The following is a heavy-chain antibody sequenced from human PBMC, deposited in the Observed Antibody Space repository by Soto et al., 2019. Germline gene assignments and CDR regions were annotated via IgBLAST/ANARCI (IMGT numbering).Heavy chain of an antibody. CDR1: GFSLSNARMG. CDR3: ARFPFHDYGGNSGFDY. D-gene: IGHD4-17*01. Sequence: QVTLKESGPVLVKPTETLTLTCTVSGFSLSNARMGVSWIRQPPGKALEWLAHIFSNDEKSYSTSLKSRLTIAKDNSKSQVVLTMTNMDPVDTATYYCARFPFHDYGGNSGFDYWGQGTLVTVSS. CDR2: IFSNDEK. J-gene: IGHJ4*02. V-gene: IGHV2-26*01.